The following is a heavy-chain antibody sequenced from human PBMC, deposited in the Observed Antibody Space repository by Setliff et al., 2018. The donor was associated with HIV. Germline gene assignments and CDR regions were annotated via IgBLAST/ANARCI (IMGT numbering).Heavy chain of an antibody. Sequence: KASETLSLTCTVSGGSISSGVFYWTWIRQHPGKGLEWIGYIYYTGGTYYKPSLRSPVTMSVDTSKNQFSLNVTSVTAADTAVYYGARGTAERSAVRGLAIAFDIWGQGTMVTVSS. J-gene: IGHJ3*02. CDR2: IYYTGGT. V-gene: IGHV4-31*02. CDR1: GGSISSGVFY. CDR3: ARGTAERSAVRGLAIAFDI. D-gene: IGHD3-10*01.